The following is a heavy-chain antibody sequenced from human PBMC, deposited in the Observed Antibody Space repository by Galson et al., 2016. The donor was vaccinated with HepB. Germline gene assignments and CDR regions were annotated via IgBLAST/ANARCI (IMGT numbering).Heavy chain of an antibody. CDR3: ARAGGFDYHFEN. CDR1: GVSISSYY. V-gene: IGHV4-4*07. J-gene: IGHJ4*02. Sequence: ETLSLTCSVSGVSISSYYWNWIRQTAGKGLEWIGRIYISGSTNYNPSLKSRVTMLLDTSKNQFSLNLESVTAADTAVYYCARAGGFDYHFENWGQGILVTVSS. CDR2: IYISGST. D-gene: IGHD5-12*01.